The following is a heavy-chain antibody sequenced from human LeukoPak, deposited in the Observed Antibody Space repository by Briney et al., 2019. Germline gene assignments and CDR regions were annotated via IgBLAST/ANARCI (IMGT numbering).Heavy chain of an antibody. CDR1: GFTFSNFG. Sequence: GGSLRLSCAASGFTFSNFGMHWVCQAPGKGLEWVAFIRYDGSNKYYADSVKGRFTISRDNSKNTLYLQMNSLRAEDTAVYYCAKDGGSNFDYWGQGTLVTVSS. J-gene: IGHJ4*02. CDR3: AKDGGSNFDY. D-gene: IGHD4-23*01. V-gene: IGHV3-30*02. CDR2: IRYDGSNK.